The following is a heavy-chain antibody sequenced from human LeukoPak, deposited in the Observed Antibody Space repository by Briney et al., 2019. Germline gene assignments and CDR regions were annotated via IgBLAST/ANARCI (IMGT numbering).Heavy chain of an antibody. Sequence: PGRPLRLSCVASGFTFSSYGMHWVRQTPGKGLDWVAFISYDRSNTYNTDSVKGRFTISRDNAKNTLYLQMNSLRAEDTAVYYCAKDNSYGYFDYWGQGILVTVSS. CDR1: GFTFSSYG. CDR2: ISYDRSNT. V-gene: IGHV3-30*18. CDR3: AKDNSYGYFDY. J-gene: IGHJ4*02. D-gene: IGHD5-18*01.